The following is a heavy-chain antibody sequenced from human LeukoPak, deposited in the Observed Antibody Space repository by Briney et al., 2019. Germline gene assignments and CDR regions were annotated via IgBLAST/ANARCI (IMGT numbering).Heavy chain of an antibody. D-gene: IGHD6-13*01. V-gene: IGHV4-39*07. CDR3: ARGGKQQLTRTRTHRIDY. CDR2: INHSGST. Sequence: PSETLSLTCTVSGGSISSSSYYWGWIRQPPGKGLEWIGEINHSGSTNYNPSLKSRVTISVDTSKNQFSLKLSSVTAADTAVYYCARGGKQQLTRTRTHRIDYWGQGTLVTVSS. J-gene: IGHJ4*02. CDR1: GGSISSSSYY.